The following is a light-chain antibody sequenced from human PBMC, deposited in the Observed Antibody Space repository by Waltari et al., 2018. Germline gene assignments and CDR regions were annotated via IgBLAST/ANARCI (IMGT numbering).Light chain of an antibody. CDR2: ANN. CDR1: SSNIGAGYD. CDR3: QSYDSSLSGSV. V-gene: IGLV1-40*01. Sequence: QSVLTPPPSVSGAPGQRVTFPCTGRSSNIGAGYDLHWYQPVPGTAPKLLIYANNNRPSGVPDRFSGSKSATSASLAITGLQAEDEADYYCQSYDSSLSGSVFGGGTKLTVL. J-gene: IGLJ3*02.